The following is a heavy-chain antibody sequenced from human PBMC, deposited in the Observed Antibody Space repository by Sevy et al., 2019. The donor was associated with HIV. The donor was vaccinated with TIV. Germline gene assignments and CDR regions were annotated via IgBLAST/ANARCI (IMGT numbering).Heavy chain of an antibody. J-gene: IGHJ4*02. D-gene: IGHD5-12*01. CDR1: VFTFDDYA. V-gene: IGHV3-49*03. CDR2: ITRNSYEAYGGTT. Sequence: GGSLRLSCTTSVFTFDDYAMSWFRQAPGKGLEWVAFITRNSYEAYGGTTDYAASVKGRFIISRDDSKSIAHLQMNSLKTEDTAVYYCTRGLATADTPEYYFDYWGQGTLVTVSS. CDR3: TRGLATADTPEYYFDY.